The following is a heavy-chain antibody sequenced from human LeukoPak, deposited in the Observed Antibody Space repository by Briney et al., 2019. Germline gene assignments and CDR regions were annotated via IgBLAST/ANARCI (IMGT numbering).Heavy chain of an antibody. J-gene: IGHJ4*02. D-gene: IGHD3-22*01. CDR3: AREGLYYYDSSGYYLSY. Sequence: GGSLRLSCAASGFTFSSYAMSWVRQAPGKGLEWVSAISGSGGSTYYADSVKGRFTISRDNSKNTLYLQMNSLRAEDTAVYYCAREGLYYYDSSGYYLSYWGQGTLVTVSS. CDR2: ISGSGGST. CDR1: GFTFSSYA. V-gene: IGHV3-23*01.